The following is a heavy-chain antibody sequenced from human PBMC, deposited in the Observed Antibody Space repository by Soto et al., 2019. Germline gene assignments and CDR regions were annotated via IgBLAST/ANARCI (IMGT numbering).Heavy chain of an antibody. Sequence: QVQLQQWGAGLLKPSETLSLTCAVYGGSFSGYYWSWIRQPPGKGLEWIGEITHSGSTTYNPSLKSRVTISVDTSKNQFSVKLNSVTAADTAVYYCARGDYYDSSGPRGLDYWGQGTLVTVSS. J-gene: IGHJ4*02. CDR1: GGSFSGYY. V-gene: IGHV4-34*01. D-gene: IGHD3-22*01. CDR3: ARGDYYDSSGPRGLDY. CDR2: ITHSGST.